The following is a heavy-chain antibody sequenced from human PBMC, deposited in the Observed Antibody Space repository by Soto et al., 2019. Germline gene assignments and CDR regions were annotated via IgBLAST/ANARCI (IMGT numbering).Heavy chain of an antibody. CDR1: GGSISSYY. V-gene: IGHV4-59*01. CDR3: ARGYCSNTACYGSPCDY. CDR2: IYHSGST. D-gene: IGHD2-2*01. Sequence: SETLSLTCTVSGGSISSYYWSWIRQPPGKGLEWIGYIYHSGSTKCNPSLKSRVTISVDTSKNQFSLKLSSVTVADTAAYYCARGYCSNTACYGSPCDYWGQGTLVTVSS. J-gene: IGHJ4*02.